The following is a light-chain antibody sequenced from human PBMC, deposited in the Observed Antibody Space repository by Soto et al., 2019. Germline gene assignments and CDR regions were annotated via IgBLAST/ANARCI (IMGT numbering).Light chain of an antibody. Sequence: DLVMTQSPLSLPVTPGEPASISCRSSQSLLHSNGYNYLDWYLQKPGQSPQLLIYLGSNRASGVPDRFSGSGSGTDFTLKISRVEAEAVGVYYCMQALQTPTTFGQGTKVEIK. CDR2: LGS. CDR1: QSLLHSNGYNY. V-gene: IGKV2-28*01. J-gene: IGKJ1*01. CDR3: MQALQTPTT.